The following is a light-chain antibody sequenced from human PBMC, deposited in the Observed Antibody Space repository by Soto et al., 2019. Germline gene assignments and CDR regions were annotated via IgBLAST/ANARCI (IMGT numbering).Light chain of an antibody. Sequence: AIQITQSPSSLSASVGDRVTITCRASQGIRNDLGWYQQKPEKAPRLLIYAASILHSGVSPRFSGSGSGTDFTLTISSLQPEDFAVYYCQQYDDWPSFGQGTKVDIK. J-gene: IGKJ1*01. CDR2: AAS. V-gene: IGKV1-6*01. CDR1: QGIRND. CDR3: QQYDDWPS.